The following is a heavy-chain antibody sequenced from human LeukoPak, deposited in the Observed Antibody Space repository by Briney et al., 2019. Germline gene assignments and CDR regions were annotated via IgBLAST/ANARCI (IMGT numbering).Heavy chain of an antibody. CDR1: GGSISSGDYY. V-gene: IGHV4-30-4*01. CDR2: IYYSGST. Sequence: SQTLSLTCTVSGGSISSGDYYWSWIRQPPGKGLEWIGYIYYSGSTYYNPSLKSRVTISVDTSKNQFSLKLSSVTAADTAVYYCARSRITMIVGDAFDIWGQGTMVTVSS. D-gene: IGHD3-22*01. CDR3: ARSRITMIVGDAFDI. J-gene: IGHJ3*02.